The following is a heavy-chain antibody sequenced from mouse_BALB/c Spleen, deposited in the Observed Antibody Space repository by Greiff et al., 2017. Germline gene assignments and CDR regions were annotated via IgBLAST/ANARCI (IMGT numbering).Heavy chain of an antibody. J-gene: IGHJ4*01. V-gene: IGHV3-6*02. Sequence: EVHLVESGPGLVKPSQSLSLTCSVTGYSITSGYYWNWIRQFPGNKLEWMGYISYDGSNNYNPSLKNRISITRDTSKNQFFLKLNSVTTEDTATYYCARDEYDYAMDYWGQGTSVTVSS. CDR1: GYSITSGYY. D-gene: IGHD5-1*01. CDR3: ARDEYDYAMDY. CDR2: ISYDGSN.